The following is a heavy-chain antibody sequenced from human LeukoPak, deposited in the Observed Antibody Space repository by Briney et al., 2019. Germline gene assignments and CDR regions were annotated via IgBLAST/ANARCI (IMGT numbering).Heavy chain of an antibody. CDR3: ARDDVTTNGGVIADSRLFDI. CDR2: ISGGSTYI. Sequence: SGRSLRLSCAASGFTFSSYAMHWVRQAPGKGLEWISSISGGSTYIYYADSVRGRFTISRDNAKNSVYLQMNSLRGEDTAVYYCARDDVTTNGGVIADSRLFDIWGQGTMVTVSS. V-gene: IGHV3-21*01. J-gene: IGHJ3*02. D-gene: IGHD2-8*02. CDR1: GFTFSSYA.